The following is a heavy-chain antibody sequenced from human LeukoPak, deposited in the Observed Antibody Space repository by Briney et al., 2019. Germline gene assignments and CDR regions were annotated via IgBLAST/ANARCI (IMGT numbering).Heavy chain of an antibody. V-gene: IGHV4-59*12. CDR1: GGSSSSYY. CDR3: ARFYDNIYYYYGMDV. Sequence: WETLSLTCSVSGGSSSSYYWSWIRQPPGRGPEWIGYIYYSGSTNSNASLKSRVTILVDTSKNQFSLKLSSVTAADTAVYYCARFYDNIYYYYGMDVWGQGTTVTVSS. J-gene: IGHJ6*02. CDR2: IYYSGST. D-gene: IGHD3-9*01.